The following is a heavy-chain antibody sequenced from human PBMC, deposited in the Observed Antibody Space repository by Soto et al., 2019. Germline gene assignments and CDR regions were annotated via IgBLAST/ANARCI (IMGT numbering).Heavy chain of an antibody. J-gene: IGHJ4*02. CDR1: GGSVSSATYY. CDR2: VYKTGNT. D-gene: IGHD3-3*01. V-gene: IGHV4-39*01. Sequence: QLQLQLSGPGLVKPSETLSLICTVSGGSVSSATYYWAWIRQPPGKGLEYIGSVYKTGNTYYNPSLKSRVTMSIDTSNYQFSLKLTSVTAADTALYYCARQGGHDIWSGSIGLWDQGTLVTVSS. CDR3: ARQGGHDIWSGSIGL.